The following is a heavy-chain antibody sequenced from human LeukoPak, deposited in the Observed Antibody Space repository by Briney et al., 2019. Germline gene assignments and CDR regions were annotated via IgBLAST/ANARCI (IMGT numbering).Heavy chain of an antibody. CDR3: ARDLRRELSSYYYYMDV. J-gene: IGHJ6*03. CDR2: IYYSGST. Sequence: SETLSLTCTVSGGSISSSSYYWGWIRQPPGKGLEWIGSIYYSGSTYYNPSLKSRVTISVDTSKNQFSLKLSSVTAADTAVYYCARDLRRELSSYYYYMDVWGKGTTVTVSS. D-gene: IGHD1-26*01. V-gene: IGHV4-39*07. CDR1: GGSISSSSYY.